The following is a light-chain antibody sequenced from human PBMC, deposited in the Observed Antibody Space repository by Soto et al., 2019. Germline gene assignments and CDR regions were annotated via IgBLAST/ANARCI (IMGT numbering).Light chain of an antibody. CDR3: CSYAGSYTWV. Sequence: QSALTQPRSVSGSPGQAVTISCTGTSRDVGGYNFVSWYLQHPGKAPKLMIYDVTTRPSGVPDRFSGSKSGNTASLTISGLQAEDEADYYCCSYAGSYTWVFGTGTKVTVL. CDR1: SRDVGGYNF. CDR2: DVT. V-gene: IGLV2-11*01. J-gene: IGLJ1*01.